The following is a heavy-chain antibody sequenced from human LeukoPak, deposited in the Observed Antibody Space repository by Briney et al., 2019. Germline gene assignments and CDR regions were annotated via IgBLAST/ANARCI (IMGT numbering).Heavy chain of an antibody. D-gene: IGHD1-7*01. CDR3: AGSYNWNYEGFDY. V-gene: IGHV1-69*05. J-gene: IGHJ4*02. Sequence: GASVKVSCKASGGTFSSYAISWVRQAPGQGLEWMGGIIPNFGTANYEQKFQGRVTITTDESTSTAYMELSSLRSEDTAVYYCAGSYNWNYEGFDYWGQGTLVTVSS. CDR1: GGTFSSYA. CDR2: IIPNFGTA.